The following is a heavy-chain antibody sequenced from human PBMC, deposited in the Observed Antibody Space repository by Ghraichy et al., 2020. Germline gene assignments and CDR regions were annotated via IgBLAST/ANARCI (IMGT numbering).Heavy chain of an antibody. CDR3: ATNTSGRWFDP. V-gene: IGHV4-39*01. Sequence: SETLPLTCTVSGDPISSTNYYWGWIRQPPGKGLEWIGSIYYSGSTHYNPSLKSRVIVSIDTSKNQFSLKLSSISAADTGVYYCATNTSGRWFDPWGQGTLVTVSS. D-gene: IGHD6-19*01. CDR1: GDPISSTNYY. J-gene: IGHJ5*02. CDR2: IYYSGST.